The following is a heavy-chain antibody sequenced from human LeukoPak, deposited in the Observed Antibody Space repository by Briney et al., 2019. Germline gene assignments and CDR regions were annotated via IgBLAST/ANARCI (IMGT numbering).Heavy chain of an antibody. CDR3: ARHYGP. D-gene: IGHD3-10*01. Sequence: PSGTLCLTCTVSGVSIRSSSYYWGCIRQPPGKGREWVRCNYDSGSNYSNPSHKSRATISEDTSKNQFSLKLNSVTAADTAVYYCARHYGPWGQGTLVTVSS. CDR2: NYDSGSN. J-gene: IGHJ5*02. CDR1: GVSIRSSSYY. V-gene: IGHV4-39*01.